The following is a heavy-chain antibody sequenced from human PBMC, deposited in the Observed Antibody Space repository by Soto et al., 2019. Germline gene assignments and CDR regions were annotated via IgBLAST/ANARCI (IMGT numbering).Heavy chain of an antibody. D-gene: IGHD3-22*01. V-gene: IGHV3-30*03. Sequence: GGSLRLSGADSGFTFSSYCMHWVRQAPGKGLKWKAHISYDGSNNNYLASVTRRFSIARDNSKSTLYLQMNSLRADDMAVYYCARYSYYYDSSGYYTFDYWGQGTLVTVSS. CDR1: GFTFSSYC. J-gene: IGHJ4*02. CDR3: ARYSYYYDSSGYYTFDY. CDR2: ISYDGSNN.